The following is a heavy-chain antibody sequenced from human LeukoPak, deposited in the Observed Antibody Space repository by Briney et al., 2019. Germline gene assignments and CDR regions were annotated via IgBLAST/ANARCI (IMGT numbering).Heavy chain of an antibody. CDR3: ARDRSDYSAGYFDD. V-gene: IGHV1-69*13. CDR2: IIPIFGTA. Sequence: SVKVSCKASGGTFSSYAISWVRQAPGQGLEWMGGIIPIFGTANYAQKFQGRVTITADESTSTAYMELSSLRSEDTAVYYCARDRSDYSAGYFDDWGQGTLVTVSS. J-gene: IGHJ4*02. CDR1: GGTFSSYA. D-gene: IGHD4-17*01.